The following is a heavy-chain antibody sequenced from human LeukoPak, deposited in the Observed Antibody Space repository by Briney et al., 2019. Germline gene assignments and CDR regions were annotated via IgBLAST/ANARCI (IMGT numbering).Heavy chain of an antibody. Sequence: SGTLSLTCSVSGGSVSSASYYWSWIRQSPEKGLEWIGFASHSGSTYYSPSLKSRVSISVDTSKNQFYLELSSVTAADTAVYYCARDRGYCGSDSCYHFDYWGQGTLVTVSS. CDR2: ASHSGST. CDR3: ARDRGYCGSDSCYHFDY. D-gene: IGHD2-2*01. V-gene: IGHV4-61*01. J-gene: IGHJ4*02. CDR1: GGSVSSASYY.